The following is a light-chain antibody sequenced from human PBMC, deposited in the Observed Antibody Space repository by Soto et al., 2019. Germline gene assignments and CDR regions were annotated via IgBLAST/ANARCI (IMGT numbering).Light chain of an antibody. CDR2: GNS. J-gene: IGLJ2*01. Sequence: QSVLTQPPSVSGAPGQRVTISCTGSRSNIGAGYYVHWYQQLPGTAPKLLIYGNSNRPSGFPDRFSGSKSGTSASLAITGLQAEDEADYYCQSYDSSLSGYVVFGGGTQLTVL. CDR3: QSYDSSLSGYVV. V-gene: IGLV1-40*01. CDR1: RSNIGAGYY.